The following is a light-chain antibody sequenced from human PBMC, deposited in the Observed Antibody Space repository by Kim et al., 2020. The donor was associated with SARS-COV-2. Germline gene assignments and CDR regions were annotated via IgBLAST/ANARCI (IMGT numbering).Light chain of an antibody. CDR1: SSDVGANND. Sequence: QSALTQPASVSGPPGQSITISCTGTSSDVGANNDASWYQQHPGKAPKLMIYDVSNRPSGVSNRFSGSKSGDTASLTISGLQAEDEADYYCTSYTSSGTWVFGGGTKLTVL. V-gene: IGLV2-14*03. CDR2: DVS. J-gene: IGLJ3*02. CDR3: TSYTSSGTWV.